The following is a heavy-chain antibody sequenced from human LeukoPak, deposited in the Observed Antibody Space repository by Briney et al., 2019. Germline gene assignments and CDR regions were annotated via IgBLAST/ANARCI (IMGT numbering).Heavy chain of an antibody. CDR1: GLTLSPYW. CDR3: AKGLGAGGGLYGAMDV. CDR2: INSDGSST. J-gene: IGHJ6*02. Sequence: GGSLRLSCAASGLTLSPYWMHWVRQAPGKGLVWVSRINSDGSSTNYADSVKGLFTISRDNSENTLYLQMNSLRADDTAMYYCAKGLGAGGGLYGAMDVWGQGTTVTVSS. V-gene: IGHV3-74*01. D-gene: IGHD6-13*01.